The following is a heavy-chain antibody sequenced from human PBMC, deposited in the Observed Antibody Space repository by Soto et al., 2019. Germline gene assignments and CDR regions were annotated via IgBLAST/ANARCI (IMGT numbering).Heavy chain of an antibody. Sequence: GASVKVSCKASGGTFSSYAISWVRQAPGQGLEWMGGIIPIFGTANYAQKFQGRVTITADESTSTAYMELSSLRSEDTAVYYCAGSVLLWFGSREYYFDYWGQGTLVTVSS. CDR1: GGTFSSYA. J-gene: IGHJ4*02. CDR2: IIPIFGTA. D-gene: IGHD3-10*01. CDR3: AGSVLLWFGSREYYFDY. V-gene: IGHV1-69*13.